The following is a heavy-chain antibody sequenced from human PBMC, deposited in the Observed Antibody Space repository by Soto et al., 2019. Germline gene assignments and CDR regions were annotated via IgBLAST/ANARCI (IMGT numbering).Heavy chain of an antibody. CDR3: TTDQIIAVAGLRDY. D-gene: IGHD6-19*01. J-gene: IGHJ4*02. CDR1: GFTFSNAW. CDR2: IKSKTDGGTT. V-gene: IGHV3-15*01. Sequence: GGSLRLSCAASGFTFSNAWMSWVRQAPGKGLEWVGRIKSKTDGGTTDYAAPVKGRFTISRDDSKNTLYLQMNSLKTEDTAVYYCTTDQIIAVAGLRDYWGQGTLVTVS.